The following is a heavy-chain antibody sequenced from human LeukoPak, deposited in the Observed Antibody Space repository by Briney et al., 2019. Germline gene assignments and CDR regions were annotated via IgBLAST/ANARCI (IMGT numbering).Heavy chain of an antibody. V-gene: IGHV3-23*01. CDR3: AKTRAPGIAAAGTVPD. D-gene: IGHD6-13*01. CDR2: ISGSGGST. Sequence: GGSLRLSCAASGFTFSSYAMSWVRQAPGKGLEWASAISGSGGSTYYADSVKGRFTISRDNSKNTLYLQMNSLRAEDTAVYYCAKTRAPGIAAAGTVPDWGQGTVVTVSS. CDR1: GFTFSSYA. J-gene: IGHJ4*02.